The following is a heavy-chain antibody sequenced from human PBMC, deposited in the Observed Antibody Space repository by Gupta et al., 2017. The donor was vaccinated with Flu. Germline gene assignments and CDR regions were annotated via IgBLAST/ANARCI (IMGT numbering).Heavy chain of an antibody. CDR2: INSDGSSP. D-gene: IGHD2-2*03. J-gene: IGHJ6*02. CDR3: ATEDPGYCSSTSCYDYYGMDV. CDR1: GFTFSTYW. V-gene: IGHV3-74*01. Sequence: EVQLVESGGGLVQPGGSLRLSCAASGFTFSTYWMHCFRQAPGAGLVWVSRINSDGSSPSYAASGKGRFTISRDNAKNTLYLQMNSLRAEDTAVYYCATEDPGYCSSTSCYDYYGMDVWGQGTTVTVSS.